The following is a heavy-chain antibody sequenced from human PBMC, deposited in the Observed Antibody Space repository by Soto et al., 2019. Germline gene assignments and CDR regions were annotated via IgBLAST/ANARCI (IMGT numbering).Heavy chain of an antibody. Sequence: PGVSLRLSCAAAGFTFSNYGIHWIRQAPGKGLEWVAFVWRDGSNKYYADSVRDRFTISRVNSKNTLYLQMNSLRAEDTAVYQCAPQAFDYWGQGTLGTVSS. J-gene: IGHJ4*02. V-gene: IGHV3-30*02. CDR3: APQAFDY. CDR1: GFTFSNYG. CDR2: VWRDGSNK.